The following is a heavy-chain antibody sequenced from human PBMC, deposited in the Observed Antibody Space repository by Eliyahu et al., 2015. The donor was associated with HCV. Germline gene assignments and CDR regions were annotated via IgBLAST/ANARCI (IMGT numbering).Heavy chain of an antibody. Sequence: EVQLVESGGGLAQPGGSLRLSCAASGXTFSSYWMNWVRQAPGKGLEWVGNIKQDGSEKYYVDSVKGRFTISRDNAKNSVYLKMNSLRAEDTAVYYCATSGWYSGFDYWGQGTLVTVSS. J-gene: IGHJ4*02. V-gene: IGHV3-7*01. CDR2: IKQDGSEK. CDR3: ATSGWYSGFDY. D-gene: IGHD6-19*01. CDR1: GXTFSSYW.